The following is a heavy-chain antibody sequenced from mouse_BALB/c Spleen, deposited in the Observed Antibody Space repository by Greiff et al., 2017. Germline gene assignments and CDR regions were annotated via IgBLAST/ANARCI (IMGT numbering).Heavy chain of an antibody. Sequence: VQLQQSGPGLVAPSQSLSITCTVSGFSLTSYGVHWVRQPPGKGLEWLGVIWAGGSTNYNSALMSRLSISKDNSKSQVFLKMNSLQTDDTAMYYCATYYRYDGGAFDYWGQGTTLTVSS. J-gene: IGHJ2*01. V-gene: IGHV2-9*02. D-gene: IGHD2-14*01. CDR2: IWAGGST. CDR1: GFSLTSYG. CDR3: ATYYRYDGGAFDY.